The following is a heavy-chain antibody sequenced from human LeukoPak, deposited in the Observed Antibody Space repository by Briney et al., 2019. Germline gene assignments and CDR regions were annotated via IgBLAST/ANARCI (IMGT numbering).Heavy chain of an antibody. CDR1: AYTFTDYY. CDR3: AITSGYFYY. CDR2: INPSSGDT. J-gene: IGHJ4*02. D-gene: IGHD1-26*01. Sequence: GASVKVSCKASAYTFTDYYVHWVRQAPGQGLEWMGRINPSSGDTNYAQNFQGRVTMTRDTSISAAYMELSRLRSDDTAVYYCAITSGYFYYWGQGTLVTVSS. V-gene: IGHV1-2*06.